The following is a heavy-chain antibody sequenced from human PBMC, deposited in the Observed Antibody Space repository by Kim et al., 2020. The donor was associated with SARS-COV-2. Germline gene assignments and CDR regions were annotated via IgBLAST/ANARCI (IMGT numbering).Heavy chain of an antibody. Sequence: GGSLRLSCAASGFTFTTYAMSWVRQAPGKGLEWVSGISGSGDIIHYADSVKGRFTISRDTSKNTLYLQMNSLRDEDTAVYFCAKDPGCSGDCYSIFDHWG. CDR1: GFTFTTYA. J-gene: IGHJ4*01. V-gene: IGHV3-23*01. CDR3: AKDPGCSGDCYSIFDH. D-gene: IGHD2-21*02. CDR2: ISGSGDII.